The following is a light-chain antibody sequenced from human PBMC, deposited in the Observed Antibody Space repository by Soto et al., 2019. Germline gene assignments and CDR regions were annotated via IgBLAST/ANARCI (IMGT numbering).Light chain of an antibody. J-gene: IGKJ1*01. CDR3: QQYGSSPRT. V-gene: IGKV3-20*01. CDR2: GAS. CDR1: QSVSSSY. Sequence: EIWLTQSPGTLSLSPGERATLSCRASQSVSSSYLAWYQQKPGQAPRLLIYGASSRATGIPDRFSGSGSGTDFTLTISRLEPEDFAVYYCQQYGSSPRTFGQGTTVDIK.